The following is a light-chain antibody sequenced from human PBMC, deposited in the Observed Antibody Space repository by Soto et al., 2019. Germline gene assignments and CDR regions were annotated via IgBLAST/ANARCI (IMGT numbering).Light chain of an antibody. Sequence: DIQMTQSPSTLSASVGDRVSVTCRASQSLSNGFAWYQQKPGKAPKILMHQAAVLERGVPSMFSGSGSGTDFTLTISSLQPDDFATYFFQHYEAYPLTIGQGTKVEI. CDR2: QAA. CDR3: QHYEAYPLT. CDR1: QSLSNG. V-gene: IGKV1-5*03. J-gene: IGKJ1*01.